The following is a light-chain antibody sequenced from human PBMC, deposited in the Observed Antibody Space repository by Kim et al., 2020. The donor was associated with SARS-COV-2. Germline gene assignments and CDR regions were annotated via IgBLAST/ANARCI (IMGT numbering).Light chain of an antibody. Sequence: QSVTLACTGTISDIGAYKYVSWYQQHPGKAPKLMIYEVNRRPSGVPDRFSGSKSGNTASLTVSGLQAEDEADYYCTSYAGSNNLDVFGTGTKVTVL. J-gene: IGLJ1*01. CDR2: EVN. V-gene: IGLV2-8*01. CDR1: ISDIGAYKY. CDR3: TSYAGSNNLDV.